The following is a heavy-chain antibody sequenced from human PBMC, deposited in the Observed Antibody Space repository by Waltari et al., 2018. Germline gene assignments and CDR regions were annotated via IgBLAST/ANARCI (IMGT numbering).Heavy chain of an antibody. CDR1: GYTFTSYD. CDR2: MIPNRGNT. D-gene: IGHD3-9*01. V-gene: IGHV1-8*01. CDR3: ARGNPTPRLRYFDWLGFEDV. J-gene: IGHJ6*02. Sequence: QVQLVQSGAEVKKPGASVKVSCKASGYTFTSYDINWVRQATGQGLEWMGWMIPNRGNTGFAQKCQGRVTMTRNTSISTAYMELSSLRSEDTAVYYCARGNPTPRLRYFDWLGFEDVWGQGTTVTVSS.